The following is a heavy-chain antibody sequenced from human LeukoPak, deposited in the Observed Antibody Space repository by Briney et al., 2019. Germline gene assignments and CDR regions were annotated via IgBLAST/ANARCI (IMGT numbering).Heavy chain of an antibody. CDR3: ASLAGRSSSWRAYYFDY. CDR1: GGSISSYY. V-gene: IGHV4-4*07. Sequence: PSETLSLTCTVSGGSISSYYWSWIRQPAGKGLEWIGRIYSGGSTNYNPSLKSRVTISVDTSKNQFSLRLSSVTAADTALYYCASLAGRSSSWRAYYFDYWGQGTLVTVSS. CDR2: IYSGGST. J-gene: IGHJ4*02. D-gene: IGHD6-13*01.